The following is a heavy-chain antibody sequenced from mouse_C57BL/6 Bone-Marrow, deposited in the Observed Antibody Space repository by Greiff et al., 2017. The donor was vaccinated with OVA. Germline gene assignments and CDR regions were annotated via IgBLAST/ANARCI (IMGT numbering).Heavy chain of an antibody. V-gene: IGHV1-78*01. J-gene: IGHJ3*01. CDR1: GYTFTDHT. CDR2: IYPRDGST. Sequence: QVQLQQSDAELVKPGASVKISCKVSGYTFTDHTIHWMKQRPEQGLEWIGYIYPRDGSTKYNEKFKGKATLTADQSSSTAYMQLNSLTSEDSAVYFCARCGIYYGNYIIFAYWGQGTLVTVSA. D-gene: IGHD2-1*01. CDR3: ARCGIYYGNYIIFAY.